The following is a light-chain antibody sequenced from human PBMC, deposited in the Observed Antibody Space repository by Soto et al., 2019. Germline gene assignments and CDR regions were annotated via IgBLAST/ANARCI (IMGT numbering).Light chain of an antibody. V-gene: IGKV3-20*01. CDR2: GAS. CDR3: QQFGRSLYT. J-gene: IGKJ2*01. CDR1: QSVSRNY. Sequence: EVVLTQSPCTLSLSPGDRATLSCRASQSVSRNYLAWYQQKPVQAPRLFIYGASNRATGIPDRFSGSGSGTDFTLTITSLEPEDFAVYYCQQFGRSLYTFGQGTKLEIK.